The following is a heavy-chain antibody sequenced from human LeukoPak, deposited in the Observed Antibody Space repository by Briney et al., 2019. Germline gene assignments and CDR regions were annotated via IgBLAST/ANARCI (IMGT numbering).Heavy chain of an antibody. J-gene: IGHJ4*02. CDR2: ISGSGGTT. Sequence: GGSLRLSCAASGFTFSSYTMSWVRQAPGKGLEWVAAISGSGGTTYYTDSVKGRFTISRDHSKNTLYLQMNSLRAEDTAVYYCAAFSKKVAPFDYWGQGTLVTVSS. CDR3: AAFSKKVAPFDY. V-gene: IGHV3-23*01. CDR1: GFTFSSYT. D-gene: IGHD3-16*01.